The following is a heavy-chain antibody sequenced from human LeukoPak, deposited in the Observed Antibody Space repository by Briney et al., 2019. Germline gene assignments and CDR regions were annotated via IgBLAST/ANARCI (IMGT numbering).Heavy chain of an antibody. V-gene: IGHV3-23*01. J-gene: IGHJ4*02. CDR1: GFTFSSYG. CDR3: AKDSSITYYYGSGEIDY. CDR2: ISGSGGST. D-gene: IGHD3-10*01. Sequence: GGSLRLSCAASGFTFSSYGMSWVRQAPGKGLEWVSAISGSGGSTYYADSAKGRFTISRDNSKNTLYLQMNSLRAEDTAVYYCAKDSSITYYYGSGEIDYWGQGTLVTVSS.